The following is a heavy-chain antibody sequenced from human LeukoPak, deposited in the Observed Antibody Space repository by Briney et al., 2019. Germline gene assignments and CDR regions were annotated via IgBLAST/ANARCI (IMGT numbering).Heavy chain of an antibody. CDR3: AKGGVIAVAAIRLPYYFDY. CDR2: IYYNGIT. J-gene: IGHJ4*02. CDR1: GFTFSSYW. D-gene: IGHD6-19*01. V-gene: IGHV4-39*02. Sequence: GSLRLSCAASGFTFSSYWMHWVRQPPGKGLEWIGSIYYNGITYYNPSLKSRVTISADTSKNQFSLKLTSATATDTAIYYCAKGGVIAVAAIRLPYYFDYWGQGTLVTVSS.